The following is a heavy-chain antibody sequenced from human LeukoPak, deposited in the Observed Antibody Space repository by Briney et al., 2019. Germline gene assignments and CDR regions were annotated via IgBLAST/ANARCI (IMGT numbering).Heavy chain of an antibody. Sequence: GESLQISGNCSGYSFANYWSALVRQMPGKGLEWLGIIYPGDSDTRYSPSFQGQVTISADKSISTAYLQWSSLKASDTAMYYCARINDDSRWFDPWGQGTLVTVSS. CDR1: GYSFANYW. CDR2: IYPGDSDT. J-gene: IGHJ5*02. CDR3: ARINDDSRWFDP. D-gene: IGHD4-11*01. V-gene: IGHV5-51*01.